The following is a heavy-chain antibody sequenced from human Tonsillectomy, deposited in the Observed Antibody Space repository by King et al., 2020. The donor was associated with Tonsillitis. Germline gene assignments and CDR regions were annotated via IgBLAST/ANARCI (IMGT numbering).Heavy chain of an antibody. V-gene: IGHV1-69*06. Sequence: VQLVESGAEVKKPGSSVKVSCKASGDTFSSYAISWVRQAPGQGLECMGGIIPLYGTANYAQKLQGRVTITADKSTSTAYMELSSLRSEDTAVYYCASDMTIFGVVTLDYWGQGTLVTVSS. J-gene: IGHJ4*02. CDR1: GDTFSSYA. CDR3: ASDMTIFGVVTLDY. D-gene: IGHD3-3*01. CDR2: IIPLYGTA.